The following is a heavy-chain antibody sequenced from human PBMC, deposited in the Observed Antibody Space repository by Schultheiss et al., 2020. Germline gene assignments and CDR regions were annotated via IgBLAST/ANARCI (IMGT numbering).Heavy chain of an antibody. CDR3: ARSMIVAVITPGGSDY. CDR1: GFTFSSYS. V-gene: IGHV3-21*01. J-gene: IGHJ4*02. Sequence: GGSLRLSCAASGFTFSSYSMNWVRQAPGKGLEWVSSISSSSSYKYYADSVKGRFTISRDNAKNSLYLQMNSLRAEDTAVYFCARSMIVAVITPGGSDYWGQGSLVTVSS. CDR2: ISSSSSYK. D-gene: IGHD3-22*01.